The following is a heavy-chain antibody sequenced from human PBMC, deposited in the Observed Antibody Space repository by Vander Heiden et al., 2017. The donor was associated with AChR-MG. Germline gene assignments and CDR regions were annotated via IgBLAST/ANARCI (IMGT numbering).Heavy chain of an antibody. CDR2: INHSGST. CDR1: GGSSSGYY. J-gene: IGHJ4*02. CDR3: ARRLRYDYSWGSAGSLDY. V-gene: IGHV4-34*01. Sequence: QVQLQQWGAGLLTPSATLSLTCAVYGGSSSGYYWSLIRQPPGKGLGWIGEINHSGSTNYNPTLKRRVTISVDTSKNQFSVKLSSVTAADTAVYYCARRLRYDYSWGSAGSLDYWGQGTLVTVSS. D-gene: IGHD3-16*01.